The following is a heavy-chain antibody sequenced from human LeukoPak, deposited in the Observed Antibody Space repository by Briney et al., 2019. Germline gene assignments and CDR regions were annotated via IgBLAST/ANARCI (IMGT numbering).Heavy chain of an antibody. V-gene: IGHV3-21*01. D-gene: IGHD1-26*01. J-gene: IGHJ5*02. CDR1: GFTFNTYN. CDR3: ARDPWDDNWFDP. Sequence: GGSLRLSCAASGFTFNTYNMNWVRQAPGKGLEWVSSISSSSSYIYYADSVKGRFTISRDNAKNSLYLQMNSLRAEDTAVYYCARDPWDDNWFDPWGQGTLVTVSS. CDR2: ISSSSSYI.